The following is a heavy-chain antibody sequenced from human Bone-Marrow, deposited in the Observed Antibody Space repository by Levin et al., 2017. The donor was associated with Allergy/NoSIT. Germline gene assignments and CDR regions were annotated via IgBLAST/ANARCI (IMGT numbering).Heavy chain of an antibody. D-gene: IGHD6-13*01. V-gene: IGHV3-30*18. CDR2: ISYDGSNK. CDR3: AKVGYSSSWGNHYYYYGMDV. J-gene: IGHJ6*02. Sequence: GESLKISCAASGFTFSSYGMHWVRQAPGKGLEWVAVISYDGSNKYYADSVKGRFTISRDNSKNTLYLQMNSLRAEDTAVYYCAKVGYSSSWGNHYYYYGMDVWGQGTTVTVSS. CDR1: GFTFSSYG.